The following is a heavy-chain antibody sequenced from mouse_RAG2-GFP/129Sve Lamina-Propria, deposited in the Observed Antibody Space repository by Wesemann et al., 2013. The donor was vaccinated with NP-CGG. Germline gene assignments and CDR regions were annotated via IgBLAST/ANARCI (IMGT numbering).Heavy chain of an antibody. J-gene: IGHJ2*01. CDR1: GFNIKDYY. Sequence: EVQLQQSGAELVKPGASVKLSCTASGFNIKDYYMHWVKQRPEQGLEWIGWIDPENGDTEYASKFQGKATITADTSSNTAYLQLSSLTSEDSAVYYCAYGNYGFDYWGQGTTLTVSS. CDR2: IDPENGDT. CDR3: AYGNYGFDY. V-gene: IGHV14-4*01. D-gene: IGHD2-10*02.